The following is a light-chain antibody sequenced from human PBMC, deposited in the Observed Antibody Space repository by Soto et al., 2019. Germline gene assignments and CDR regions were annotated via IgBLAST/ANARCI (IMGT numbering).Light chain of an antibody. V-gene: IGKV1-33*01. CDR1: HDITSF. CDR2: DAS. Sequence: DIQMTQSPSSLSASVGDRVTSTCQASHDITSFLNWYQHKPGRAPKLLIYDASILEAGVPTRFSGSGSGTHFTFTISGLQPEDVATYYCQHCDYLPIFGPGTTVDLK. CDR3: QHCDYLPI. J-gene: IGKJ3*01.